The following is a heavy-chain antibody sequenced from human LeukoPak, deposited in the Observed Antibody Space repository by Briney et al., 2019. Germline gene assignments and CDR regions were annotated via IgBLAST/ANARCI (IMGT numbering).Heavy chain of an antibody. J-gene: IGHJ4*01. CDR2: ITTSSSAK. D-gene: IGHD5-24*01. V-gene: IGHV3-48*02. CDR3: AGDVEMATIGDY. CDR1: GFTFSNFG. Sequence: GGSLRLSCAASGFTFSNFGMTWVRQAPGKGLEWVSFITTSSSAKYYADSVKGRFTISRDNAKNSLELHMNSLREDDTAVYYCAGDVEMATIGDYWGQGTLVIVSS.